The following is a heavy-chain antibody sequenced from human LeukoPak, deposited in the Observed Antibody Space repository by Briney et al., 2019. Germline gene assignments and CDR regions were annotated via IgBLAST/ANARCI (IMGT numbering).Heavy chain of an antibody. CDR2: ISSSGSTI. CDR3: ARDQPAYGDYVIWFDP. Sequence: PGGSLRLSCAASGFTFSSYEMNWVRQAPGKGLEWVSYISSSGSTIYYADSVKGRFTISRDNAKNSLYLQMNSLRAEDTAVYYCARDQPAYGDYVIWFDPWGQGTLVTVSS. D-gene: IGHD4-17*01. CDR1: GFTFSSYE. J-gene: IGHJ5*02. V-gene: IGHV3-48*03.